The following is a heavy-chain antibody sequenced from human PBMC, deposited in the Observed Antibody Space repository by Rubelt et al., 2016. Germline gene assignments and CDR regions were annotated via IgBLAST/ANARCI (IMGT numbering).Heavy chain of an antibody. V-gene: IGHV5-10-1*01. CDR3: ARLDSYTTASSLDN. D-gene: IGHD1-1*01. J-gene: IGHJ4*02. CDR2: MDPSDSYA. Sequence: EVQLVQSGAEVKKPGESLRISCKGSGYSFTSYWISWVRQMPGKGLEWMGRMDPSDSYANYNPSFQGHVTLAADKSISTAYLQWDSLKPSDTAIYYCARLDSYTTASSLDNWGQGTLVIVSS. CDR1: GYSFTSYW.